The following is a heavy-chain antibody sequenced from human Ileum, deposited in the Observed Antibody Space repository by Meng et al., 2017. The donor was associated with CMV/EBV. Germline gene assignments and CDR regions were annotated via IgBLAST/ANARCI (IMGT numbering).Heavy chain of an antibody. J-gene: IGHJ5*02. Sequence: FDEYGMSWGRQGQGKGLEWVSGINWNGGSTDYADSVKGRFTISRDNAKNSLYLQMNSLRAEDTALYYCAREAGYCSSTSCPGTNWFDPWGQGTLVTVSS. CDR1: FDEYG. CDR3: AREAGYCSSTSCPGTNWFDP. CDR2: INWNGGST. D-gene: IGHD2-2*01. V-gene: IGHV3-20*03.